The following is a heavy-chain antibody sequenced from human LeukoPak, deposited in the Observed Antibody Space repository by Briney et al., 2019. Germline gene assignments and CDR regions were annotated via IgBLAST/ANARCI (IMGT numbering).Heavy chain of an antibody. V-gene: IGHV4-4*07. CDR1: GGSIRVYY. Sequence: AETLSLTCTVSGGSIRVYYWSWIRQPAGKGLEWIGRIYHSGSTNYNPSLKSRVTMSVDTSKNQFSLKMTSVTAADTAVYYCARDSYCSTTSCYDALEIWGQGTMVTVSS. J-gene: IGHJ3*02. CDR3: ARDSYCSTTSCYDALEI. CDR2: IYHSGST. D-gene: IGHD2-2*01.